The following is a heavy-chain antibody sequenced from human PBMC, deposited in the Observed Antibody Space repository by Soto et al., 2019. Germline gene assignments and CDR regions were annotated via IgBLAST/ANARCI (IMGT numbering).Heavy chain of an antibody. V-gene: IGHV1-18*04. J-gene: IGHJ6*02. CDR1: GYTFTSYG. CDR3: AYTMGSLGDYYGMDV. D-gene: IGHD3-10*01. Sequence: GASVKVSCKASGYTFTSYGISWVRHAPGQGLEWMGWISAYNGKTNYAQKLQGRVTMTTDTSTSTAYMELMSLSSDDTAVYYCAYTMGSLGDYYGMDVWGQGTTVTVSS. CDR2: ISAYNGKT.